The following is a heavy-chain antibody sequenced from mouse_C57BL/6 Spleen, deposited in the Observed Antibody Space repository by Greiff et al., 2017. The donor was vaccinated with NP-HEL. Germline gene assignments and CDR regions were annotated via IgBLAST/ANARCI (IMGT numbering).Heavy chain of an antibody. CDR2: ISSGGSYT. CDR3: ARHPITTVVATKGYFDY. CDR1: GFSFSSYG. Sequence: DVQLVESGGDLVKPGGSLKLSCAASGFSFSSYGMSWVRQTPDKRLEWVATISSGGSYTYYPDSVKGRFTISRDNAKNTLYLQMSSLKSEDTAMYYCARHPITTVVATKGYFDYWGQGTTLTVSS. V-gene: IGHV5-6*01. J-gene: IGHJ2*01. D-gene: IGHD1-1*01.